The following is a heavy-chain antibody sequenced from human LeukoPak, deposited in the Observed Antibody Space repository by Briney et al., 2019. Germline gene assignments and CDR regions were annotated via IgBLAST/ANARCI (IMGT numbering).Heavy chain of an antibody. Sequence: PSETLSLTCSVSGDSIRTATYYWGWLRQPPGKGLEWIGTIYYSGSTYYNPSLKSRVSISVDTSKNQFSLILNSVTAADTAVYYCARVTISRGYYDSNGYYYPESWGQGTLVTVSS. CDR1: GDSIRTATYY. CDR3: ARVTISRGYYDSNGYYYPES. V-gene: IGHV4-39*07. CDR2: IYYSGST. D-gene: IGHD3-22*01. J-gene: IGHJ4*02.